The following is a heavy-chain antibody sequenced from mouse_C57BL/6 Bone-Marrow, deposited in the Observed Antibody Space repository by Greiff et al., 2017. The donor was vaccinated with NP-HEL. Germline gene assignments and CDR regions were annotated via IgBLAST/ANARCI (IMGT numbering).Heavy chain of an antibody. J-gene: IGHJ3*01. CDR1: GYAFSSSW. Sequence: VKLQESGPELVKPGASVKISCKASGYAFSSSWMNWVKQRPGKGLEWIGRIDPGDGDTNYNGKFKGKATLTADKSSSTAYMQLSSLTSEDSAVYFCARGVLRFAYWGRGTLVTVSA. CDR2: IDPGDGDT. CDR3: ARGVLRFAY. D-gene: IGHD1-1*01. V-gene: IGHV1-82*01.